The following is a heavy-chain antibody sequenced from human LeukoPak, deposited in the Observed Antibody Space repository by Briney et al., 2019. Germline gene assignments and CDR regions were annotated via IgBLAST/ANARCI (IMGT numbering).Heavy chain of an antibody. CDR2: ISGSGGST. Sequence: GGSLRLSCAASGFTFSSYAMSWVRQAPGRGLEWVSAISGSGGSTYYADSVKGRFTISRDNSKNPLYLQMNRLRAEDTAVYYCAKEAYYYDSSGYLDYWGQGTLVTVSS. CDR1: GFTFSSYA. D-gene: IGHD3-22*01. V-gene: IGHV3-23*01. CDR3: AKEAYYYDSSGYLDY. J-gene: IGHJ4*02.